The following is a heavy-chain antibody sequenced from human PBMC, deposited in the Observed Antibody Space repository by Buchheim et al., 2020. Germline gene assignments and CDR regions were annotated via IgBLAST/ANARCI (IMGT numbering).Heavy chain of an antibody. V-gene: IGHV1-46*03. Sequence: QVQLVQSGAEVKKPGASVKVSCKASGFTFASYSMHWVRQAPGQGLEWMGIINPSGGFTRSAQKFQGRVTVTRDTSTSTVYMELSSLRSEDTAVYYCTRDLGGYCSSSSCYAFVFDYWGQGTL. CDR1: GFTFASYS. J-gene: IGHJ4*02. CDR3: TRDLGGYCSSSSCYAFVFDY. D-gene: IGHD2-2*01. CDR2: INPSGGFT.